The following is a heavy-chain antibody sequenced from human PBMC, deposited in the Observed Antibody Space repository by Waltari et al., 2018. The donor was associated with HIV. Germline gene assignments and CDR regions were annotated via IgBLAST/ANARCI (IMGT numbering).Heavy chain of an antibody. V-gene: IGHV3-48*03. CDR2: ISSSGSTI. D-gene: IGHD2-21*01. J-gene: IGHJ4*02. Sequence: EVQLVESGGGLVQPGGSPRLSCAASGFTFSSYEMNWVRQAPGKGLEVVSYISSSGSTIYYADSVKGRFTISRDNAKNSLYLQMNSLRAEDTAVYYCAREHSHGGFDYWGQGTLVTVSS. CDR3: AREHSHGGFDY. CDR1: GFTFSSYE.